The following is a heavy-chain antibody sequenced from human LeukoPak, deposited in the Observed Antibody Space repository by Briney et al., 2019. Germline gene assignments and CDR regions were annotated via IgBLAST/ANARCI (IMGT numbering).Heavy chain of an antibody. D-gene: IGHD3-22*01. CDR1: GGSISSYY. CDR3: ASQTYYYDSSGSNAFDI. Sequence: SETLSLTCTVSGGSISSYYWSWIRQPPGKGLEWIGYIYYSGSTNYNPSLKSRVTISVDTSKNQFSLKLSSVAAADTAVYYCASQTYYYDSSGSNAFDIWGQGTMVTVSS. CDR2: IYYSGST. J-gene: IGHJ3*02. V-gene: IGHV4-59*12.